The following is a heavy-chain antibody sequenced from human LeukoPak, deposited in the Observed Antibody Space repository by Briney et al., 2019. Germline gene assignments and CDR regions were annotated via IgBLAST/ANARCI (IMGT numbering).Heavy chain of an antibody. D-gene: IGHD2-15*01. CDR3: ARDNVVDAFDI. J-gene: IGHJ3*02. V-gene: IGHV4-59*01. Sequence: SETLSLTCTVSGGSISSYYWSWIRQPPGKGLEWIGYIYYGGSTNYNPSLKSRVTISVDTSKNQFSLKLSSVTAADTAVYYCARDNVVDAFDIWGQGTMATVSS. CDR1: GGSISSYY. CDR2: IYYGGST.